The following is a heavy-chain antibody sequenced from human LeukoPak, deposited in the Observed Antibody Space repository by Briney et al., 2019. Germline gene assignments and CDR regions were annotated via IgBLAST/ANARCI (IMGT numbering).Heavy chain of an antibody. CDR2: IKQGGSEK. Sequence: PGGSLRLSCAASGFTFSSNWMTWVRQAPGKGLVWVANIKQGGSEKYYVDSVKGRFTISRDNAKNSLYLQMNSLRAEDTAVYYCARWGSDTSGYIDHWGQGTLVTVSS. V-gene: IGHV3-7*01. CDR1: GFTFSSNW. J-gene: IGHJ4*02. CDR3: ARWGSDTSGYIDH. D-gene: IGHD3-22*01.